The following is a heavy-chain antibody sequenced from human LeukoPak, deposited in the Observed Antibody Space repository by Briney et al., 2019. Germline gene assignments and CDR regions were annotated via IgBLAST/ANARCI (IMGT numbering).Heavy chain of an antibody. J-gene: IGHJ4*02. Sequence: ASVKVSCKASGYTFTSYGISWVRQAPGQGLEWMGWISAYNGNTNYAQKLQGRVTMTTDTSTSAAYMELRSLRSDDTAVYYCARVAIFGVVIGSDYWGQGTLVTVSS. D-gene: IGHD3-3*01. CDR2: ISAYNGNT. V-gene: IGHV1-18*01. CDR3: ARVAIFGVVIGSDY. CDR1: GYTFTSYG.